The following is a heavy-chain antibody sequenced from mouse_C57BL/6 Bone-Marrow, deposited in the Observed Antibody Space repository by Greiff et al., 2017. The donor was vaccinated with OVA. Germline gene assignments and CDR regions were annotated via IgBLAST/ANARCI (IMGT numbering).Heavy chain of an antibody. J-gene: IGHJ4*01. V-gene: IGHV1-62-2*01. CDR1: GYTFTEYT. Sequence: QVQLQQPGAELVKPGASVKLSCKASGYTFTEYTIHWVKQRSGQGLEWIGWFYPGSGSIKYNEKFKDKATLTADKSSSTVYMELSRLTSEDSAVYLCASHERYSNDVDYAMDYWGQGTSVTVSS. D-gene: IGHD2-12*01. CDR2: FYPGSGSI. CDR3: ASHERYSNDVDYAMDY.